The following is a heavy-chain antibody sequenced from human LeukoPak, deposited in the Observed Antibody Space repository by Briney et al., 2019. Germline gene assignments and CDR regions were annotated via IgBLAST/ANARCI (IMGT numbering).Heavy chain of an antibody. J-gene: IGHJ3*02. CDR2: IYYSGST. V-gene: IGHV4-59*01. D-gene: IGHD3-10*01. Sequence: SETLSLTCTVSGGSISSYYWSWIRQPPGKGLEWIGYIYYSGSTNYNPSLKSRVTISVDTSKNQFSLKLSSMTAADTAVYYCAREVSVTMVRGNDAFDIWGQGTMVTVSS. CDR1: GGSISSYY. CDR3: AREVSVTMVRGNDAFDI.